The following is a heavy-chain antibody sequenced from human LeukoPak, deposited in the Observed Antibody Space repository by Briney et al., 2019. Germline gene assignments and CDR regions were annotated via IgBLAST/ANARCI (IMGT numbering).Heavy chain of an antibody. CDR1: GFTFTNYW. CDR2: VNPAGISK. J-gene: IGHJ4*02. CDR3: TRERWLQPDY. Sequence: GGSLRLSCAASGFTFTNYWMTWVRQAPGKGLEWVANVNPAGISKYYVDSVKGRFTISRDNVKSSLYLEMNSLRVEDTAVYYCTRERWLQPDYWGQGTLVAVSS. D-gene: IGHD5-24*01. V-gene: IGHV3-7*01.